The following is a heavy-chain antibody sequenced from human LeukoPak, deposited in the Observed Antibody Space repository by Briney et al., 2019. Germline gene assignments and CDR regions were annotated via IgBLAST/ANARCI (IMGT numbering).Heavy chain of an antibody. J-gene: IGHJ4*02. D-gene: IGHD2-21*01. CDR1: GGSMGTYY. CDR3: ARHGAIPEY. Sequence: PSETLSLTCSVSGGSMGTYYWTWVRQPPGKGLEWIGYIYYRGSTNYNPSLKSRATISGDTAKNQFSLKLTSVTAADTAVYYCARHGAIPEYWGQGSLVIVSS. V-gene: IGHV4-59*08. CDR2: IYYRGST.